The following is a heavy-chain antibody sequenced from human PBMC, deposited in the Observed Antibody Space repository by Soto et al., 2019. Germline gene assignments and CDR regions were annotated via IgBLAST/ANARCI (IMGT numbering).Heavy chain of an antibody. J-gene: IGHJ6*02. D-gene: IGHD1-26*01. CDR1: GFTFSSYA. V-gene: IGHV3-30-3*01. Sequence: QVQLVESGGGVVQPGRSLRLSCAASGFTFSSYAMHWVRQAPGKGLEWVAVISYDGSNKYYADSVKGRFTISRDNSKNTLDLQMTGLRAEDTAVYYCARTPRGQWELPYYYYGMDVWGQGTTVTVSS. CDR3: ARTPRGQWELPYYYYGMDV. CDR2: ISYDGSNK.